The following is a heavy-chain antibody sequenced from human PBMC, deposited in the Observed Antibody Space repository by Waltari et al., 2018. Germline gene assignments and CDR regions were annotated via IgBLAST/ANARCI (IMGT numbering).Heavy chain of an antibody. Sequence: QVQLVQSGAEVKKPGASVQVSCRTSGYTFGDYYIHWVRQAPGQGLEWMGWINPTNGDTKVAQDFQDRVAMTRDTSISTAFLELSSLRFDDTAIFFCARDPYEFYFGSGSYFDFWGQGTMVTVTS. CDR2: INPTNGDT. D-gene: IGHD3-10*01. CDR3: ARDPYEFYFGSGSYFDF. V-gene: IGHV1-2*02. J-gene: IGHJ4*02. CDR1: GYTFGDYY.